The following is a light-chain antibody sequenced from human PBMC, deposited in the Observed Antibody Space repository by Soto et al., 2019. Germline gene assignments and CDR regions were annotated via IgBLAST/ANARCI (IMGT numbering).Light chain of an antibody. CDR1: QSVSSN. V-gene: IGKV3-15*01. CDR2: GAS. CDR3: QQYGSSPYT. J-gene: IGKJ2*01. Sequence: EIVMTQSPATLSVSLGERATLSCRASQSVSSNLAWYQQKPGQAPRLLIYGASTRATGIPARFSGSGSGTEFTLTISSLQSEDFEVYYCQQYGSSPYTFGLGT.